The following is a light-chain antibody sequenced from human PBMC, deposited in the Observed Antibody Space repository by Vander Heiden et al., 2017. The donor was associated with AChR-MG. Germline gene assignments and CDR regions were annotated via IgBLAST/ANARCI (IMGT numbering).Light chain of an antibody. J-gene: IGLJ2*01. CDR3: SSYTSSSTVV. CDR1: SSDVGAYNY. CDR2: EVN. Sequence: QSALTQPASVSGSPGPSISISCTGTSSDVGAYNYVSWYQQHPGKAPKLMIYEVNHRPSGVANRFFGSKSGNTASLTISGLQAEDEADYYCSSYTSSSTVVFGGGTKLTV. V-gene: IGLV2-14*01.